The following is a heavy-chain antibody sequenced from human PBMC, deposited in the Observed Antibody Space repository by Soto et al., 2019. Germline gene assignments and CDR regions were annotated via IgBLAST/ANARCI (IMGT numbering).Heavy chain of an antibody. CDR3: ARQSSPAY. V-gene: IGHV4-39*01. CDR1: GGSISSSSYY. J-gene: IGHJ4*02. Sequence: SETLSLTCTVSGGSISSSSYYWGWIRQPPGKGLEWIGSIYYSGSTYYNPSLKSRVTISVDTSKNQFSLKLSSVTAADTAVYYCARQSSPAYWGQGTPVTVSS. CDR2: IYYSGST.